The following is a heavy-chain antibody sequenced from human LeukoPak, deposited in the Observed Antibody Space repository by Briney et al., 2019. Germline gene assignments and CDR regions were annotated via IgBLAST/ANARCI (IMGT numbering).Heavy chain of an antibody. Sequence: PGGSLRLSCAASGFIFSSYVMSWVRQAPGKGLEWVSTISASGSDTYYADSVKGRFTISRDNSKNTLYLQMNSLRAEDAAVYYCARDSDGYIDYFDYWGQGTLVTVSS. J-gene: IGHJ4*02. CDR2: ISASGSDT. CDR1: GFIFSSYV. D-gene: IGHD5-24*01. CDR3: ARDSDGYIDYFDY. V-gene: IGHV3-23*01.